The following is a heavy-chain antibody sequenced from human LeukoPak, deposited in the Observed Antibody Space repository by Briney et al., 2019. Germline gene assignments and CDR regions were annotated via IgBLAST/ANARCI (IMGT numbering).Heavy chain of an antibody. CDR2: IYYSGST. D-gene: IGHD5-18*01. J-gene: IGHJ4*02. Sequence: PSETLSLTCTVSGGSISSHYWSWIRQPAGKGLEWIGYIYYSGSTNYNPSLKRRVTISVDTSKNQFSLKLSSVTAADTAVYYCALSRSSGYSYSTFYYWGQGTLAPVSS. CDR3: ALSRSSGYSYSTFYY. V-gene: IGHV4-59*11. CDR1: GGSISSHY.